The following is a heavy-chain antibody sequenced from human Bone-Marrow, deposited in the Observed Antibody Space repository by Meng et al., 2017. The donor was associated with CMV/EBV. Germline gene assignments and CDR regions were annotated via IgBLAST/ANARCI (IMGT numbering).Heavy chain of an antibody. V-gene: IGHV3-30*04. Sequence: LSLTCAAPGFTFSSYAMHWVRQAPGKGLEWVAVISYDGSNKYYADSVKGRFTISRDNSKNTLYLQMNSLRAEDTAVYYCARGGIAAAGTHYYGMDVWGQGTTVTVSS. CDR1: GFTFSSYA. CDR2: ISYDGSNK. J-gene: IGHJ6*02. D-gene: IGHD6-13*01. CDR3: ARGGIAAAGTHYYGMDV.